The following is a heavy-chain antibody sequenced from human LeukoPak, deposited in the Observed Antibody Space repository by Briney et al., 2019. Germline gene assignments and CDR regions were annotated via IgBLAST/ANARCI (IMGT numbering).Heavy chain of an antibody. CDR1: GSTFSSYA. CDR2: IIPIFGIA. CDR3: ATDLIRPVAPLMVIKIFDGMDV. Sequence: SVKVSCNASGSTFSSYAISWVRQAPGQGLEWMGRIIPIFGIANYAQEFQGRVTITADKSTTTDYMELSSLRSEDTAVYYCATDLIRPVAPLMVIKIFDGMDVWGQGTTVTVSS. D-gene: IGHD3-22*01. V-gene: IGHV1-69*04. J-gene: IGHJ6*02.